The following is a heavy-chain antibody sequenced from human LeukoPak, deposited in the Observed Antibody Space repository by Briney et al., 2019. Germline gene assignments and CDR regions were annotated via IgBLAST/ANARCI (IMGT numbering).Heavy chain of an antibody. CDR3: ARGYPPKY. CDR1: GGSFSGYY. Sequence: SETLSLTCAVYGGSFSGYYWSWIRQPPGKGLEWIGEINHSGSTNYNPSLKSRVTISVDTSKNQFSLKLSSVTAADTAVYYCARGYPPKYWGQGTLVTVSS. V-gene: IGHV4-34*01. CDR2: INHSGST. J-gene: IGHJ4*02.